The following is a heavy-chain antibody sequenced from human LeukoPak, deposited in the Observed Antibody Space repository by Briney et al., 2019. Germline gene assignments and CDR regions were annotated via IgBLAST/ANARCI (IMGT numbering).Heavy chain of an antibody. Sequence: PGESLKISCKGSGYSFTSYWIGWVRQMPGKGLEWMGIIYPGDSDTRYGPSFQGQVTISADKSISTAYLQWSSLKASDTAMYYCARHSNGYSYGLPVGYWGQGTLVTVSS. D-gene: IGHD5-18*01. V-gene: IGHV5-51*01. CDR1: GYSFTSYW. CDR3: ARHSNGYSYGLPVGY. J-gene: IGHJ4*02. CDR2: IYPGDSDT.